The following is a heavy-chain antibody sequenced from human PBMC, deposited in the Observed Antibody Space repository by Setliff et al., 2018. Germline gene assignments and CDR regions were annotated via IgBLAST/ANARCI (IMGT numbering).Heavy chain of an antibody. Sequence: SETLSLTCTVSGGSIRSGNDLWSWLRQSSGKGLEWIAYISAYTGRAYYNPSLQSRAALSADTSKSQFSLRLTSVTAADTAVYYCAREVIDPVSSDAFDIWGQGRMVTVSS. V-gene: IGHV4-30-4*01. CDR1: GGSIRSGNDL. CDR2: ISAYTGRA. J-gene: IGHJ3*02. D-gene: IGHD4-4*01. CDR3: AREVIDPVSSDAFDI.